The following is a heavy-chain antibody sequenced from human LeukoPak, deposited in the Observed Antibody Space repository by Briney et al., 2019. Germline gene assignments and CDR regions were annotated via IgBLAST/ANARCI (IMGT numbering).Heavy chain of an antibody. Sequence: SETLSLTCTVSGGSISSYYWSWIRQPPGKGLEWIGYIYYSGSTNYNPSLKSRVTISVDTSKNQFSLKLSSVTAADTAVYYCARAGYSSGPFDYWGQGTLVTVSS. D-gene: IGHD6-19*01. V-gene: IGHV4-59*01. CDR3: ARAGYSSGPFDY. J-gene: IGHJ4*02. CDR2: IYYSGST. CDR1: GGSISSYY.